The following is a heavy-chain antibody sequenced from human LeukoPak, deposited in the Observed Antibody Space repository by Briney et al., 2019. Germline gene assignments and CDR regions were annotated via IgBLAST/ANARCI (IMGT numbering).Heavy chain of an antibody. CDR3: ARRPGRHYDGSGDDAFDI. CDR2: IYYSGST. D-gene: IGHD3-22*01. CDR1: GGSLSSGGYS. V-gene: IGHV4-61*08. J-gene: IGHJ3*02. Sequence: SQTLSLTCAVSGGSLSSGGYSWRWLRQPPGTGVEWFGYIYYSGSTNYNPSLKRLVTISVDTDKNQFSLKLSSVTAADTAVYYCARRPGRHYDGSGDDAFDIWGQGTMVPVSS.